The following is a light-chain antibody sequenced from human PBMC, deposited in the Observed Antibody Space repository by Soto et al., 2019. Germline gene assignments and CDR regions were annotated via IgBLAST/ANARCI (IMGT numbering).Light chain of an antibody. Sequence: DIHMTQSPSTLSASVGDRVTITCRASQSISSWLAWYQQKPGKAPKLLIYDASSLESGVPSRFSGSGSGTEFTLTISSLQPDDFATYYCQQLSTFGQGTKVDIK. CDR1: QSISSW. CDR3: QQLST. CDR2: DAS. J-gene: IGKJ1*01. V-gene: IGKV1-5*01.